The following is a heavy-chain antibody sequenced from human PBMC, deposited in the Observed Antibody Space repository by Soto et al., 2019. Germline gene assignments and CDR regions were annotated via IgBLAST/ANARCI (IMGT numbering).Heavy chain of an antibody. CDR3: ARVIIYGILDY. J-gene: IGHJ4*02. CDR1: GGSFSGYY. V-gene: IGHV4-34*01. CDR2: INHSGST. Sequence: PSETLSLTCAVYGGSFSGYYWSWIRQPPGKGLEWIGEINHSGSTNCNPSLKSRVTISVDTSKNQFSLKLSSVTAADTAVYYCARVIIYGILDYWGQGTLVTVSS. D-gene: IGHD4-17*01.